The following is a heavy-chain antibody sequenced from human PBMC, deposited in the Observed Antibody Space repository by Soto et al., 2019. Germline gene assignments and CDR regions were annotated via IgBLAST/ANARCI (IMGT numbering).Heavy chain of an antibody. V-gene: IGHV1-8*01. CDR3: ARGYCSSTSCVRTWYFDL. Sequence: QVQLVQSGAEVKKPGASVKVSCKASGYTFTSYDINWVRQATGQGLEWVGWMNPNSGNTGYAQKVQGRVTMTRNTSISTAYMELSSLRSEDTAVYFCARGYCSSTSCVRTWYFDLLGRGTLVTVSS. CDR2: MNPNSGNT. D-gene: IGHD2-2*01. J-gene: IGHJ2*01. CDR1: GYTFTSYD.